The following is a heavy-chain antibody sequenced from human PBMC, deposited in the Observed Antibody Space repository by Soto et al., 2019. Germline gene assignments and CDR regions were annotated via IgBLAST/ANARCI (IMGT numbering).Heavy chain of an antibody. CDR3: ARLLTEGATFREDAFDL. Sequence: QIQLMQSGGDVKTPGASLKVSCTTSRYTFTSHGIAWVRQAPGQGLEWMGRISTFNGKTDYAQKFQGRVTMTADTVTSTVQMELRSLRSDDTGVYYCARLLTEGATFREDAFDLWGPGTKVTVSS. D-gene: IGHD3-9*01. CDR2: ISTFNGKT. J-gene: IGHJ3*01. V-gene: IGHV1-18*01. CDR1: RYTFTSHG.